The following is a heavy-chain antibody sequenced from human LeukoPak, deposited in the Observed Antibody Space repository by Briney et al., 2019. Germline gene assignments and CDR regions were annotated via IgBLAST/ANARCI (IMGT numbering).Heavy chain of an antibody. CDR1: GYTFTSYD. V-gene: IGHV1-18*01. D-gene: IGHD5-24*01. Sequence: GASVKVSCKASGYTFTSYDISWVRQAPGQGLEWMGWVSTYNGNTNYAQNFQGRVTMTTDTSTSTAYMELRSLRSDDTAVYYCARVMRRDAYNLPLDYWGQGTLVTVSS. J-gene: IGHJ4*02. CDR2: VSTYNGNT. CDR3: ARVMRRDAYNLPLDY.